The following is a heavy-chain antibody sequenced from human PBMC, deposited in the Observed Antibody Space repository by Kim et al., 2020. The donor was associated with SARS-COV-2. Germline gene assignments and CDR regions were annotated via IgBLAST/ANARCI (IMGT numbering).Heavy chain of an antibody. D-gene: IGHD1-7*01. CDR1: GFTVSSNY. Sequence: GGSLRLSCAASGFTVSSNYMSWVRQAPGKGLEWVSVIYSGGSTYYADSVKGRFTISRDKSKNTLYLQMNSLRAEDTAVYYCARPGNYGPYYYYGMDVWGQGTTVTVSS. CDR2: IYSGGST. V-gene: IGHV3-53*01. CDR3: ARPGNYGPYYYYGMDV. J-gene: IGHJ6*02.